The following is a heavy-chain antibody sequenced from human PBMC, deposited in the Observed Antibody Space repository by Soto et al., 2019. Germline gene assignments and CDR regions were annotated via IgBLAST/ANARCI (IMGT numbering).Heavy chain of an antibody. V-gene: IGHV1-69*06. CDR3: ARAAGRPYYFYGMDV. D-gene: IGHD3-10*01. CDR2: TIPLFSTS. J-gene: IGHJ6*02. Sequence: QEQLVQSGPEVKKPGSSVTVSCKASAGTFNNYAICWVRQAPGQGLEWMGGTIPLFSTSSYAQRFQGRVTITADKSTSTVYMERSNLKSEDTALYYCARAAGRPYYFYGMDVWGQGTMVTVSS. CDR1: AGTFNNYA.